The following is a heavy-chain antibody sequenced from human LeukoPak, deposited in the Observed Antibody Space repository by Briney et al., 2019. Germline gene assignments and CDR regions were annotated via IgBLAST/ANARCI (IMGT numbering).Heavy chain of an antibody. Sequence: SETLSLTCTVSGGSINSYYWSWIRQSPGKGLEWIGYIYYSGSTNYNPSLQSRVTISVDTSKNQFSLKLSSVTAADTAVYYCARGLDIVVVPAAPPFDYWGQGTLVTVSS. CDR1: GGSINSYY. J-gene: IGHJ4*02. V-gene: IGHV4-59*12. CDR3: ARGLDIVVVPAAPPFDY. CDR2: IYYSGST. D-gene: IGHD2-2*03.